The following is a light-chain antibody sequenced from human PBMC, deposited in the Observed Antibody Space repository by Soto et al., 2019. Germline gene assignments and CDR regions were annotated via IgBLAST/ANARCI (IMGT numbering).Light chain of an antibody. CDR3: SSYAGSSNV. Sequence: QSALTQPASVSGSPGQSITISCTGTSSDVGANIFVSWYQQHPGKVPKLMIYTVSSRPSGVSQRFSGSKSGNTASLTISGLQAEDEADYYCSSYAGSSNVFGTGTKVTVL. J-gene: IGLJ1*01. CDR1: SSDVGANIF. V-gene: IGLV2-14*01. CDR2: TVS.